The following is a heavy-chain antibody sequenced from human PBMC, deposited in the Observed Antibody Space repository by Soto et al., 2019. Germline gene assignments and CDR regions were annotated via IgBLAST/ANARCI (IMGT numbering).Heavy chain of an antibody. D-gene: IGHD5-12*01. Sequence: SETLSLTCAVYGESLNYFYWSWIRQAPGKGLEWIGEFYDGGSTNYNPSVKSRVTISAARSSNQFSLRMTSMTAADTAVYYCARDFSMVIVAPGYWGQGTLVTVSS. CDR1: GESLNYFY. CDR2: FYDGGST. J-gene: IGHJ4*02. CDR3: ARDFSMVIVAPGY. V-gene: IGHV4-34*01.